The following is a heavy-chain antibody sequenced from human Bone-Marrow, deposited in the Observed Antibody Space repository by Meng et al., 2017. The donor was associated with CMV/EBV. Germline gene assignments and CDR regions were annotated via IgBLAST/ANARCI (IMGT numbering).Heavy chain of an antibody. CDR2: ISGSGGST. CDR3: TYCSSTSCYLY. CDR1: GFTFSNYA. J-gene: IGHJ4*02. D-gene: IGHD2-2*01. V-gene: IGHV3-23*01. Sequence: SCGASGFTFSNYALSWVRQAPGKGLEWVSAISGSGGSTYYADSVKGRFTISRDNPRNTLHLRMNSLRAEDTAVYYCTYCSSTSCYLYWGQGTLVTVSS.